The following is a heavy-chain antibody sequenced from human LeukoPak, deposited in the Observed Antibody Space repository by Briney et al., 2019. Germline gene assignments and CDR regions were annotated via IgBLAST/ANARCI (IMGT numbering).Heavy chain of an antibody. CDR1: GFTFSSYS. CDR2: ISSSSSYI. J-gene: IGHJ5*02. Sequence: GGSLRLSCAASGFTFSSYSMNWVRQAPGKGLEWVSSISSSSSYIYYADSVKGRFTISRDNAKNSLYLQMNSLRAEDTAVYYCARDSPRGYCSGGSCYAWFDPWGQGTQVTVSS. CDR3: ARDSPRGYCSGGSCYAWFDP. D-gene: IGHD2-15*01. V-gene: IGHV3-21*01.